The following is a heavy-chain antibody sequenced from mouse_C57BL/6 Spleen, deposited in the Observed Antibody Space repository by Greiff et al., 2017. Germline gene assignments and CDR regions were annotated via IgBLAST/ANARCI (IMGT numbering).Heavy chain of an antibody. CDR2: ISGGGGNT. CDR3: ARRGTTVVARYFDV. CDR1: GFTFSSYT. Sequence: EVQGVESGGGLVKPGGSLKLSCAASGFTFSSYTMSWVRQTPEKRLEWVATISGGGGNTYYPDSVKGRFTISRDNAKNTLYLQMSSLRSEDTALYYCARRGTTVVARYFDVWGTGTTVTVSS. V-gene: IGHV5-9*01. D-gene: IGHD1-1*01. J-gene: IGHJ1*03.